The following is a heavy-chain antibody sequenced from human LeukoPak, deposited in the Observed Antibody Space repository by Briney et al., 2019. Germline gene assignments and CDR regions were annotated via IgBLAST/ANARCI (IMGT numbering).Heavy chain of an antibody. Sequence: ASVKVSCKASGYTFSSYGITWVREAPGQGLEWMGWISGYNGYTDYAQNLQGRVTMTTDTSTSTGYMELRSLRSDDTAVYYCARVAQHRYYYDSSDYRYYFDYWGQGTLVTVSS. V-gene: IGHV1-18*01. J-gene: IGHJ4*02. CDR1: GYTFSSYG. CDR3: ARVAQHRYYYDSSDYRYYFDY. CDR2: ISGYNGYT. D-gene: IGHD3-22*01.